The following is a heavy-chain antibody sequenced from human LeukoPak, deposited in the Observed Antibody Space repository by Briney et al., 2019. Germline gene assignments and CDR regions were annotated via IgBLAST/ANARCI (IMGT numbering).Heavy chain of an antibody. CDR1: GGSISSGGYY. Sequence: SQTLSLTCTVSGGSISSGGYYWSWIRQPPGKGLEWIGYIYYSGSTNYNPSLKSRVTISVDTSKNQFSLKLSSVTAADTAVYYCARQTTVVTPFDYWGQGTLVTVSS. V-gene: IGHV4-61*08. D-gene: IGHD4-23*01. CDR2: IYYSGST. CDR3: ARQTTVVTPFDY. J-gene: IGHJ4*02.